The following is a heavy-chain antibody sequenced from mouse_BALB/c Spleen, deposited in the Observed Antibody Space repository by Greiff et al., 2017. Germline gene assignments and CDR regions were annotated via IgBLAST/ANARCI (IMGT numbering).Heavy chain of an antibody. D-gene: IGHD2-4*01. J-gene: IGHJ2*01. Sequence: EVQGVESGAELVKPGASVKLSCTASGFNIKDTYMHWVKQRPEQGLEWIGRIDPANGNTKYDPKFQGKATITADTSSNTAYLQLSSLTSEDTAVYYCARSGLRRDFDYWGQGTTLTVSS. V-gene: IGHV14-3*02. CDR3: ARSGLRRDFDY. CDR2: IDPANGNT. CDR1: GFNIKDTY.